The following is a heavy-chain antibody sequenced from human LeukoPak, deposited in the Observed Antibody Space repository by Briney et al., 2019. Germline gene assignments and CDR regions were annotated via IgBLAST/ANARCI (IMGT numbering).Heavy chain of an antibody. J-gene: IGHJ4*02. Sequence: GRSLRLSCAASGFTFSSYGMHWVRQAPGKGLEWVAVISYDGINKYYADSVKGRFTISRDNSKNTLYLQMNSLRAEDTAVYYCAKEAITMVRGVIFLDYWGQGTLVTVSS. D-gene: IGHD3-10*01. V-gene: IGHV3-30*18. CDR1: GFTFSSYG. CDR3: AKEAITMVRGVIFLDY. CDR2: ISYDGINK.